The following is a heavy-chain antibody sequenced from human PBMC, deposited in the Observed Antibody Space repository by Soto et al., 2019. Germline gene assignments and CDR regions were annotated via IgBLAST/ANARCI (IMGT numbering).Heavy chain of an antibody. Sequence: EVQLVESGGGLVKPGGSLRLSCAASGFTFSSYSMNWVRQAPGKGLEWVSSISSSSSYIYYADSVKGRFTISRDNAKNSLYLQMNSLRAEDTAVYYCARDIAARRVWQHSYGMDVWGQGTTVTVSS. D-gene: IGHD6-6*01. CDR2: ISSSSSYI. J-gene: IGHJ6*02. V-gene: IGHV3-21*01. CDR3: ARDIAARRVWQHSYGMDV. CDR1: GFTFSSYS.